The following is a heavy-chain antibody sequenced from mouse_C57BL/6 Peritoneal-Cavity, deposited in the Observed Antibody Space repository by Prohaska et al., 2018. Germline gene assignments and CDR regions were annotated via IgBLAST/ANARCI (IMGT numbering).Heavy chain of an antibody. V-gene: IGHV5-17*01. J-gene: IGHJ1*03. CDR2: IRSGSSTI. Sequence: EVQLVESGGGLVKPGGSLKLSCAASGFTFSDYGMHWVRQAPENGLEWVAYIRSGSSTIYYADTVKGRFTISRDNAKNTLFLQMTSLRSEDTAMYYCATPYYGSSSYWYFDVWGTGTTVTVSS. D-gene: IGHD1-1*01. CDR3: ATPYYGSSSYWYFDV. CDR1: GFTFSDYG.